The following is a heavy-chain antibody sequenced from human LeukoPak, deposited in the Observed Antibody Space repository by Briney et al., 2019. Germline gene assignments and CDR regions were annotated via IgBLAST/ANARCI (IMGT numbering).Heavy chain of an antibody. V-gene: IGHV3-23*01. D-gene: IGHD3-3*01. CDR3: AKVRYYDFWSGFHYGMDV. CDR1: GFTFSSYA. CDR2: ISGSGGST. J-gene: IGHJ6*02. Sequence: GASLRLSCTASGFTFSSYAMSWVRQAPGKGLEWVSAISGSGGSTYYADSVKGRFTISRDNSKNTLYLQMNSLRAEDTAVYYCAKVRYYDFWSGFHYGMDVWGQGTTVTVSS.